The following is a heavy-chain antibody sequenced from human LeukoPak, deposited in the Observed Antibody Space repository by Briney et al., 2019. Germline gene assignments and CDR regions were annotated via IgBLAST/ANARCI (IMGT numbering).Heavy chain of an antibody. J-gene: IGHJ5*02. CDR1: GYTFTGYY. Sequence: GASVKVSCKASGYTFTGYYMHWVRQAPGQGLEWMGWINPNSGGTNYAQKFQGRVTMTRDTSISTAYMELSRLRSDDTAVYYCARGPRGRSSSWYGPRFDPWGQGTLVTVSS. CDR2: INPNSGGT. D-gene: IGHD6-13*01. V-gene: IGHV1-2*02. CDR3: ARGPRGRSSSWYGPRFDP.